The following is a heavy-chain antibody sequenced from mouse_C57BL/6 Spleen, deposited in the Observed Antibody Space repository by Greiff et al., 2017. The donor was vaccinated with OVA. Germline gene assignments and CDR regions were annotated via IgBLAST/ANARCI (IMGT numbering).Heavy chain of an antibody. D-gene: IGHD2-5*01. CDR2: FYPGSGSI. V-gene: IGHV1-62-2*01. J-gene: IGHJ3*01. Sequence: LVKPGASVKLSCKASGYTFTEYTIHWVKQRSGQGLEWIGWFYPGSGSIKYNEKFKDKATLTADKSSSTVYMELSRLTSEDSAVYFCARHDPPYSNYAAWFAYWGQGTLVTVSA. CDR3: ARHDPPYSNYAAWFAY. CDR1: GYTFTEYT.